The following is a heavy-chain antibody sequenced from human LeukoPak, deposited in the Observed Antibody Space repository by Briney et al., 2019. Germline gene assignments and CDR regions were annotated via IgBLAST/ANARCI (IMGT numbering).Heavy chain of an antibody. CDR3: ARVDYGDPNWFDP. CDR2: INHSGST. D-gene: IGHD4-17*01. Sequence: SETLSLTCAVYGGSFSGYYWSWLRQPPGKGLEWIGEINHSGSTNYNPSLNSRVTISVDTSKNQFSLKLSSVTAADTAVYYCARVDYGDPNWFDPWGQGTLVTVSS. CDR1: GGSFSGYY. J-gene: IGHJ5*02. V-gene: IGHV4-34*01.